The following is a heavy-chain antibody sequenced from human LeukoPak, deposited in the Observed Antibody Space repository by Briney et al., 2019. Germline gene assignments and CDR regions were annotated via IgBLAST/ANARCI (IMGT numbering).Heavy chain of an antibody. CDR3: ARSAWLRGFDY. V-gene: IGHV4-59*05. Sequence: PSETLSLTCTVSGGSISGYYWSWIRQPPGKGLEWIGSIYYSGSTYYNPSLKSRVTISVDTSKNQFSLKLSSVTAADTAVYYCARSAWLRGFDYWGQGTLVTVSS. D-gene: IGHD5-18*01. CDR1: GGSISGYY. J-gene: IGHJ4*02. CDR2: IYYSGST.